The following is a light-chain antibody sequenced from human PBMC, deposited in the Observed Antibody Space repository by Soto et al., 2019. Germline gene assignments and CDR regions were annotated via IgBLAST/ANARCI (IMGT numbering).Light chain of an antibody. V-gene: IGKV3-11*01. Sequence: EIVLTQSPATLSLSPGERATLSCRASQSVSSYLAWYQQKPGQAPRLLIYDASNRATGIPARFSGSGSGTDFPLTISSLEPEDFAFYYCQQRSNWPPIFTFGPGTKVDIK. CDR1: QSVSSY. J-gene: IGKJ3*01. CDR3: QQRSNWPPIFT. CDR2: DAS.